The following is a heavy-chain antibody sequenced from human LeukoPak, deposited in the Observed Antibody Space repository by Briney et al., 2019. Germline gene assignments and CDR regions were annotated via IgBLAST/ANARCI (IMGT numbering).Heavy chain of an antibody. CDR1: GYTFTTYG. D-gene: IGHD5-18*01. CDR2: ISPYNGNT. Sequence: ASVKVSCKASGYTFTTYGISWVRQAPGQGLEWMGWISPYNGNTKYAQKLQGRVTMTTDTSTSTAYMELRSLRSDDTAVYYCARAWILGYYYMDVWGKGTTVTVSS. J-gene: IGHJ6*03. CDR3: ARAWILGYYYMDV. V-gene: IGHV1-18*01.